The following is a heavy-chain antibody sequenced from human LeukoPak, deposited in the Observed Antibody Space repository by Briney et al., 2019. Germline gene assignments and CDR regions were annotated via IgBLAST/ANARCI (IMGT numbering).Heavy chain of an antibody. Sequence: SETMSLTCAVSGGSISGGGYSWSWIRQPSGKGLEWIGYIYHSGSTYYNPSLKSRVTISVDRSKNQFSLKLSSVTAADTAVYYCAGSGYSFDYWGQGTLVPVSS. CDR2: IYHSGST. J-gene: IGHJ4*02. V-gene: IGHV4-30-2*01. CDR3: AGSGYSFDY. D-gene: IGHD5-18*01. CDR1: GGSISGGGYS.